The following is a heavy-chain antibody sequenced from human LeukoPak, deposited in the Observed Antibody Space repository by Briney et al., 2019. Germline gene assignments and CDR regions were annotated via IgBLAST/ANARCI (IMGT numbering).Heavy chain of an antibody. CDR3: AREPMVRGVRGFWFDP. J-gene: IGHJ5*02. CDR2: TYYRAKWYN. CDR1: GDSVSSNSAA. D-gene: IGHD3-10*01. V-gene: IGHV6-1*01. Sequence: SQTLSLTCAVSGDSVSSNSAAWNWIRQSPSRGLEWLGRTYYRAKWYNDYEVSVKSRITINPDTSKNQFSRQLNSVTPEDTAVYYCAREPMVRGVRGFWFDPWGQGTLVTVSS.